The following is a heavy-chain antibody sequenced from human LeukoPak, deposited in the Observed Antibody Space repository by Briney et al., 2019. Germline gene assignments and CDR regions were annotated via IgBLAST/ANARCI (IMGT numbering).Heavy chain of an antibody. J-gene: IGHJ4*02. D-gene: IGHD4-11*01. CDR2: ISYDGSNK. CDR3: ARDSTDLGQYYFDY. CDR1: GFTFSSYA. V-gene: IGHV3-30*01. Sequence: GGSLRLSCAVSGFTFSSYAMHWVRQAPGKGLEWVAVISYDGSNKYYADSVKGRFTISRDNSKNTLYLQMNSLRAEDTAVYYCARDSTDLGQYYFDYWGQGTLVTVSS.